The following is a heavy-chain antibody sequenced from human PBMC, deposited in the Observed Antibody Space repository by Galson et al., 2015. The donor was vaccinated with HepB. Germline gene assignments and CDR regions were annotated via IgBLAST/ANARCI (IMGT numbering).Heavy chain of an antibody. CDR2: IYSGGST. V-gene: IGHV3-66*01. CDR3: ARAQRGDWFDP. CDR1: GFTVSSNY. Sequence: SLRLSCAASGFTVSSNYMSWVRQAPGKGLEWVSVIYSGGSTYYADSVKGRFTISRDNSRNTLYLQMNSLRAEDTAVYYCARAQRGDWFDPWGQGTLVTVSS. J-gene: IGHJ5*02.